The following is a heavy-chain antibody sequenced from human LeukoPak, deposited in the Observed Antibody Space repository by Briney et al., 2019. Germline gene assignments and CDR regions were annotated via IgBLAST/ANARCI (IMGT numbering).Heavy chain of an antibody. CDR2: ISGSGGST. Sequence: GGSLRLSCAASGFTFSSYAMSWVRQAPGKGLEWVSAISGSGGSTYYTDSVKGRFTISRDNSKNTLYLQMNSLRAEDTAVYYCAKGFAAVVRAFDIWGQGTMVTVYS. D-gene: IGHD4-23*01. CDR3: AKGFAAVVRAFDI. V-gene: IGHV3-23*01. CDR1: GFTFSSYA. J-gene: IGHJ3*02.